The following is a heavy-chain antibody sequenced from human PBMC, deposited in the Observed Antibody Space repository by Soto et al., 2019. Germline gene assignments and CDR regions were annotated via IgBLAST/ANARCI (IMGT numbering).Heavy chain of an antibody. Sequence: GESLKISCKGSGYSFTSYRIGWVRQMPGKGLEWMGIIYPGDSDTRYSPSFQGQVTISADKSISTAYLQWSSLKASDTAMYYCARHPLQVVSGPHNWFDPWGQGTLVTVSS. D-gene: IGHD2-2*01. CDR2: IYPGDSDT. CDR3: ARHPLQVVSGPHNWFDP. V-gene: IGHV5-51*01. CDR1: GYSFTSYR. J-gene: IGHJ5*02.